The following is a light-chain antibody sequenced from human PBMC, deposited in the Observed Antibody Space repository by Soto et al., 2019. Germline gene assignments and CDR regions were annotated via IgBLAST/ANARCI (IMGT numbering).Light chain of an antibody. V-gene: IGKV1-5*01. J-gene: IGKJ2*01. CDR1: QSISSW. CDR2: DAS. Sequence: DIQMTQSPSTLSASVGDRVTIACRASQSISSWLAWYQQKPGKAPKLLIYDASSLESGVPSRFSGSGYGTEFTLTISSLQPDDFATYYCQQYNSYSTFGQVNKLEIK. CDR3: QQYNSYST.